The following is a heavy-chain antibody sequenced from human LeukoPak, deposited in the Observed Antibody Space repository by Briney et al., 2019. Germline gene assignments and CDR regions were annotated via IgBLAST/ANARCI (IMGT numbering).Heavy chain of an antibody. CDR2: IYSGGST. J-gene: IGHJ3*02. V-gene: IGHV3-66*02. CDR3: ARDHGRLQDAFYI. D-gene: IGHD4-11*01. Sequence: GGSLRLSCAASGFTVSSNYMSWVRQAPGKGLEWVSVIYSGGSTYYADSVKGRFTISRDNSKNTLYLQMNSLRAEDTAVYYCARDHGRLQDAFYIWGQGTMVTVSS. CDR1: GFTVSSNY.